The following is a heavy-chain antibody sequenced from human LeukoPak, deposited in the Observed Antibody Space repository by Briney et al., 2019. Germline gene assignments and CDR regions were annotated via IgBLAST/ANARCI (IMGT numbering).Heavy chain of an antibody. D-gene: IGHD6-19*01. J-gene: IGHJ4*02. Sequence: SETPSLTCSVSGGSVKTSYWCWIRECPGGGRESVWCISITEGTNYNPSLKSRVSMSVDASKSQVSLKLGSVTAADTAVYYCARLRRDINDWYADDCWGQGTLVTVSS. CDR2: ISITEGT. CDR3: ARLRRDINDWYADDC. CDR1: GGSVKTSY. V-gene: IGHV4-4*07.